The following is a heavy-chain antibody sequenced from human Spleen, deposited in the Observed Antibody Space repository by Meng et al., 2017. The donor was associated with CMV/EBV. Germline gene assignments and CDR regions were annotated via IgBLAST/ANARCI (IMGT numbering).Heavy chain of an antibody. D-gene: IGHD3-3*01. CDR1: GFSFGTYW. Sequence: GESLKISCAASGFSFGTYWMSWVRQAPGKGLEWVANIKKDGSQKYYVDSVKGRFTISRDNGRNSLYLQMHSLRSEDTAVYYCARGLKVSRTIFGVAIIRSHYFDNWGQGTLVTVSS. J-gene: IGHJ4*02. CDR2: IKKDGSQK. V-gene: IGHV3-7*03. CDR3: ARGLKVSRTIFGVAIIRSHYFDN.